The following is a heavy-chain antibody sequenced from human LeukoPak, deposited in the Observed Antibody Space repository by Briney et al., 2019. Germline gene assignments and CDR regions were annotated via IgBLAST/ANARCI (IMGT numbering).Heavy chain of an antibody. D-gene: IGHD1-14*01. V-gene: IGHV5-51*01. CDR2: IYPADSNT. J-gene: IGHJ5*02. Sequence: PGESLKISCKGPGYSFTNYWLVWVRQMPGKGLEWMGIIYPADSNTRYSPSFQGQVTISADKSISTAYLQWSSLKASDTAMYYCARGNTGNWFDPWGQGTLVTVSS. CDR1: GYSFTNYW. CDR3: ARGNTGNWFDP.